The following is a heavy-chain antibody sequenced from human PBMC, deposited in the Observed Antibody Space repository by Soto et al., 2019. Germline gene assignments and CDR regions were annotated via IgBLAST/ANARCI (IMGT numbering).Heavy chain of an antibody. V-gene: IGHV4-59*01. CDR1: GGAIYTYY. Sequence: PSETLSLTCNVSGGAIYTYYWNWSRQSPGNGLEWIGYISYCGSTNCNPCLKRRGTISVVTSKKQVSLKLSSVSSSDTALYFSATLTTVRYFNYWAQASMVTVTS. CDR2: ISYCGST. D-gene: IGHD3-9*01. CDR3: ATLTTVRYFNY. J-gene: IGHJ4*01.